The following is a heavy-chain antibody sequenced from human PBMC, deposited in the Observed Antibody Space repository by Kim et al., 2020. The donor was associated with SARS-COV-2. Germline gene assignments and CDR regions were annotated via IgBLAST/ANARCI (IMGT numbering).Heavy chain of an antibody. Sequence: SETLSLTCTVSGGSISSSSYYWGWIRQPPGKGLEWIGSIYYSGSTYYNPSLKSPVTIAVDTSKNQFSLKLSSVTAADTAVYYCARLGGIGQQLASTRGHSRDLDYWGQGTLVPVSS. CDR2: IYYSGST. D-gene: IGHD6-13*01. CDR1: GGSISSSSYY. CDR3: ARLGGIGQQLASTRGHSRDLDY. V-gene: IGHV4-39*01. J-gene: IGHJ4*02.